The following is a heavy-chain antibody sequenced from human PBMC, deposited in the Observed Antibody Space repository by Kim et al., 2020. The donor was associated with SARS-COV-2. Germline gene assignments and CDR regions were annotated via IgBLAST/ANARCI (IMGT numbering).Heavy chain of an antibody. Sequence: THTPSFDGHVTISVDKAINTAYLQLSGLKASDTAIYYCARGLASEFYFDFWGQGTLVTVSS. J-gene: IGHJ4*02. CDR3: ARGLASEFYFDF. V-gene: IGHV5-51*01.